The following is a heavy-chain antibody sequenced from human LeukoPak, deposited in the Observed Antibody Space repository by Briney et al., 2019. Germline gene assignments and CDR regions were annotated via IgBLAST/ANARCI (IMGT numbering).Heavy chain of an antibody. CDR3: ARGRGYDFSVDY. Sequence: PSQTLSLTCTVSGGSISSGDYYWSWIRQPPGKGLEWIGCIYYSGSTYYNPSLKSRVTISVDTSKNQFSLKLSSVTAADTAVYYCARGRGYDFSVDYWGQGTLVTVSS. CDR1: GGSISSGDYY. D-gene: IGHD5-12*01. V-gene: IGHV4-30-4*01. J-gene: IGHJ4*02. CDR2: IYYSGST.